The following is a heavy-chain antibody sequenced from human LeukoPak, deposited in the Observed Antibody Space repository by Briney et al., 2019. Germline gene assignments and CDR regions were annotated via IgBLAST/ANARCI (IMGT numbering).Heavy chain of an antibody. D-gene: IGHD1-26*01. J-gene: IGHJ3*02. V-gene: IGHV3-11*01. CDR1: GFTFSDYY. Sequence: GGSLRLSCAASGFTFSDYYMSWIRQAPGKGLEWVSYISSSGSTIYYADSVKGRFTISRDNSKNTLYLQMNSLRAEDTAVYYCAKVQYSGSYGAFDIWGQGTMVTVSS. CDR2: ISSSGSTI. CDR3: AKVQYSGSYGAFDI.